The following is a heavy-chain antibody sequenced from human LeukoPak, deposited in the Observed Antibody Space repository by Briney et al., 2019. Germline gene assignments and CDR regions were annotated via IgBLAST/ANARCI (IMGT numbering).Heavy chain of an antibody. V-gene: IGHV4-34*01. D-gene: IGHD5-18*01. Sequence: PSETLSLTCAVDGESVSGNYWTWIRQPPGKGLEWIGEIKYGGNTNYNPSLKSRVTMSVDTSKNQFSLRLTSVTAADTAVYYCARRPSGYSYGRYYFDYWGQGTLVTVSS. CDR3: ARRPSGYSYGRYYFDY. CDR2: IKYGGNT. CDR1: GESVSGNY. J-gene: IGHJ4*02.